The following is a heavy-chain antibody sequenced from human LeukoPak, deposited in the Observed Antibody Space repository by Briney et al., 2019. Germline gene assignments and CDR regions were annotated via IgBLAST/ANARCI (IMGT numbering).Heavy chain of an antibody. Sequence: GGSLRLSCAASGFTFSSYGMHWVRQAPGKGLDWVAVISYDGSNKYYADSVKGRFTISRDSSKNTLYLQMNSLRAEDTAVYYCAKGDTAMVTAAFDYWGQGTLVTVSS. CDR1: GFTFSSYG. V-gene: IGHV3-30*18. D-gene: IGHD5-18*01. CDR2: ISYDGSNK. J-gene: IGHJ4*02. CDR3: AKGDTAMVTAAFDY.